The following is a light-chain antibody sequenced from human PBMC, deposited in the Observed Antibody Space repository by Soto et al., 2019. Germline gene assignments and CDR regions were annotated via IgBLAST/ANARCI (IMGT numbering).Light chain of an antibody. J-gene: IGKJ1*01. CDR3: QQYGGSHWT. V-gene: IGKV3-20*01. Sequence: EIVLTHSPGTLSLSPGERATLSCRASQSVSSDYLAWFQQRPGQPPRLIIYGVSTRATGTPDRFSASGSGRDLAVAVNRLEREDFAVYYCQQYGGSHWTVGQGTKVDIK. CDR2: GVS. CDR1: QSVSSDY.